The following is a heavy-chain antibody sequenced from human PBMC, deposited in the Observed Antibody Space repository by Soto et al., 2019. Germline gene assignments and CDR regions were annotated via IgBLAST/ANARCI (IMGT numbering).Heavy chain of an antibody. Sequence: GGSLRLSCAASGFGFDEDAMHWVRQAPGKGLEWVSGISWSGDMIRYADSVKGRFTISRDNGKNSLYLQMNSLRTEDTAFYYSVQDRLSEPYGKFDNRGQGALVTVYS. V-gene: IGHV3-9*01. J-gene: IGHJ4*02. D-gene: IGHD3-16*01. CDR3: VQDRLSEPYGKFDN. CDR2: ISWSGDMI. CDR1: GFGFDEDA.